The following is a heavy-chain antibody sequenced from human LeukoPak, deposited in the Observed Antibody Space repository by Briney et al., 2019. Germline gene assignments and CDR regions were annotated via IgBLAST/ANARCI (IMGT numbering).Heavy chain of an antibody. D-gene: IGHD3-10*01. CDR1: GYTFTSYA. J-gene: IGHJ4*02. V-gene: IGHV7-4-1*02. CDR3: TRVDGSGSYLWVDY. CDR2: INTNTGNP. Sequence: ASVTVSCKASGYTFTSYAMNWVRQAPGQGLEWMGWINTNTGNPTYAQGFTGRFVFSLDTSVSTAYLQISSLKAEDTAVYYCTRVDGSGSYLWVDYWGQGTLVTVSS.